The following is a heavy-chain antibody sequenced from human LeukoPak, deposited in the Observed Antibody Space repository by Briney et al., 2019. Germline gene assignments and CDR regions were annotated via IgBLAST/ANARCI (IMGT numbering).Heavy chain of an antibody. CDR2: ISNNGGYT. J-gene: IGHJ4*02. CDR1: GFTFSSSA. CDR3: AKQLGYCSDGSCYFPY. V-gene: IGHV3-23*01. D-gene: IGHD2-15*01. Sequence: GGSLRLSCEASGFTFSSSAMSWVRQAPGKGLEWVSAISNNGGYTYYADSVQGRLTISRDNSKSTLCLQMNSLRAEDTAVYYCAKQLGYCSDGSCYFPYWGQGTLVTVSS.